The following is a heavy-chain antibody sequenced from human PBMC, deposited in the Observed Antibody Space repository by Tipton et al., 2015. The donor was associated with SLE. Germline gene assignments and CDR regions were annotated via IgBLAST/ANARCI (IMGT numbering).Heavy chain of an antibody. J-gene: IGHJ6*03. V-gene: IGHV4-4*07. CDR3: ASGMVRGVIAKSYYMDV. CDR2: LNPSGGT. D-gene: IGHD3-10*01. Sequence: TLSLTCTVSGGSISSEYWSWLRQPAGKGLEWIGRLNPSGGTNYNPSLKSRVTMSLDTSKKQFSLKLTSVTAADTAVYYCASGMVRGVIAKSYYMDVWGSGTTVTVSS. CDR1: GGSISSEY.